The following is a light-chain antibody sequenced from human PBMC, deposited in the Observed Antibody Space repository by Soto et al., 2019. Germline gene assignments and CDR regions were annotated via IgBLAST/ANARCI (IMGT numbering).Light chain of an antibody. V-gene: IGKV3-15*01. CDR1: QSVRNN. CDR3: QHYNNWPPAWT. Sequence: EIVMTQSPATLSVSPGERATLSCRASQSVRNNLAWYQQKPGQAPRLLTYGASTRATGIPARFSGSGSGTEFTLTISSLQSEDFALYYCQHYNNWPPAWTFGQGTKVDIK. CDR2: GAS. J-gene: IGKJ1*01.